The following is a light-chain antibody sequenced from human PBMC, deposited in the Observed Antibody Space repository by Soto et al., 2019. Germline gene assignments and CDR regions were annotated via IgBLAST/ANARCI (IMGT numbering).Light chain of an antibody. Sequence: EIVLTQSPATLSLSPGERATLSCRASQSVSSYLAWYQQKPGQAPMLLIYDASNRATGIPARFSGSGSGTDFTLTISRLDPEDVAVYYCQQRSNWPPYTFGQGTKLEIK. CDR2: DAS. V-gene: IGKV3-11*01. J-gene: IGKJ2*01. CDR3: QQRSNWPPYT. CDR1: QSVSSY.